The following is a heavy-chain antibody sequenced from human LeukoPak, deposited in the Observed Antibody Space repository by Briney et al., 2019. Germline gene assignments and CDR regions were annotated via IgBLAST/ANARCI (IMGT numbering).Heavy chain of an antibody. J-gene: IGHJ4*02. CDR2: INPRGGST. CDR3: ARGGGPGNYPFDF. CDR1: GYTFTTYY. V-gene: IGHV1-46*01. Sequence: ASVKVSCKASGYTFTTYYMHWVRQAPGQGLEWVGIINPRGGSTTYAQKFQGRVTMTRDMSTSTVYMELSSLKSDDTAVYYCARGGGPGNYPFDFWGQGTLVTVSS. D-gene: IGHD1-7*01.